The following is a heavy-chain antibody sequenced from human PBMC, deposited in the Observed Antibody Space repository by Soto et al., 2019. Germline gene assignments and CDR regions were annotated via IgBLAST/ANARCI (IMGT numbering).Heavy chain of an antibody. CDR1: GFTFSSYG. CDR3: AKDRRPPGPYCYYGMDV. CDR2: ISYDGSNK. D-gene: IGHD1-1*01. Sequence: QVQLVESGGGVVQPGRSLRLSCAASGFTFSSYGMHWVRQAPGKGLEWVAVISYDGSNKYYADSVKGRFTISRDNSKNTLYLQMNSLRAEDTAVYYCAKDRRPPGPYCYYGMDVWGQGTTVTVSS. J-gene: IGHJ6*01. V-gene: IGHV3-30*18.